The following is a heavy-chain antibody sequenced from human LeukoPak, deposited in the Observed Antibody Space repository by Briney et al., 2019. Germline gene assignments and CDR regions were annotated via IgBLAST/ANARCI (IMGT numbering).Heavy chain of an antibody. CDR3: AKGGRCTNGVCYPGSPDY. Sequence: GGSLRLSRAASGFTFSSYWMSWVRQAPGKGLEWVANIKQDGSEKYYVDSVKGRFTISRDNAKNSLYPQMNSLRAEDTAVCYCAKGGRCTNGVCYPGSPDYWGQGTLVTVSS. D-gene: IGHD2-8*01. CDR2: IKQDGSEK. CDR1: GFTFSSYW. J-gene: IGHJ4*02. V-gene: IGHV3-7*01.